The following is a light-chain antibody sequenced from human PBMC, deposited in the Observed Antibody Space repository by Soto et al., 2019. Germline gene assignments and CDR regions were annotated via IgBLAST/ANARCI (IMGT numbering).Light chain of an antibody. CDR3: QQYDNWST. V-gene: IGKV3-15*01. CDR1: QSVSSN. J-gene: IGKJ4*01. CDR2: GAS. Sequence: EIVRTQSPATLSVSPGETATLSCRASQSVSSNLAWYQQKPGQAPRLLIYGASTRATGIPARFSGSGSGTEFTLTISSLQSEDFAVYYCQQYDNWSTFGGGTKVDIK.